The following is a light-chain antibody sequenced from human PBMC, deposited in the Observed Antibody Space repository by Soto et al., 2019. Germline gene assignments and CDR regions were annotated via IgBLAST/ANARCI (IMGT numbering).Light chain of an antibody. CDR3: QQYDTYST. Sequence: DIQMTQSPSTLSASVGDRVTITCRASQSISNRLAWYHQKPGKTPNLLIYDASNLGSGVPSRFSCSGSGTEFTLTISSLQPDDFATYYCQQYDTYSTFGQGTKVDIK. J-gene: IGKJ1*01. CDR1: QSISNR. CDR2: DAS. V-gene: IGKV1-5*01.